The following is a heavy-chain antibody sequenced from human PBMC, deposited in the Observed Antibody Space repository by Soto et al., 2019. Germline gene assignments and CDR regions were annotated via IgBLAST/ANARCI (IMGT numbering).Heavy chain of an antibody. CDR2: IHYSGST. CDR3: ARLDYYYCLDV. J-gene: IGHJ6*03. CDR1: GASITSYY. V-gene: IGHV4-59*12. Sequence: QGQLQESGPGLVRPSETLSLTCTVSGASITSYYWSWIRQSSGKGLEWIGYIHYSGSTNYNPSLESRGTMSIDTSESQFSLRLRSVTAADTAVYYCARLDYYYCLDVWGKGTAVTVSS.